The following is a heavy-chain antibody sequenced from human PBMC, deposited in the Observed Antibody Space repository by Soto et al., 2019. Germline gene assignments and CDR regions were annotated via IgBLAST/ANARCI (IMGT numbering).Heavy chain of an antibody. V-gene: IGHV3-23*01. J-gene: IGHJ5*01. CDR1: GFTFSSYA. D-gene: IGHD2-15*01. Sequence: GGSLRLSCAASGFTFSSYAMSWVRRAPGKGLEWVSAISGSGGSTYYADSVKGRFTISRDNSKNTLYLQMNSLRAEDTAVYYCAKDLAGYPNGFDYWGQGTLVTVSS. CDR3: AKDLAGYPNGFDY. CDR2: ISGSGGST.